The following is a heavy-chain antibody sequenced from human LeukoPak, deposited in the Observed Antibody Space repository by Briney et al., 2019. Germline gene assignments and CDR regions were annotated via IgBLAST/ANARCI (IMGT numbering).Heavy chain of an antibody. CDR3: ASQWGSYRLLDY. Sequence: PGGSLRLSCAASGFTVSNNYMSWVRQAPGKGPEWVSVIYSGGSTYYADSVKGRFTISRDNSKNTLYLQMNSLRAEDTAVYYCASQWGSYRLLDYWGQGTLVTVSS. D-gene: IGHD3-16*02. CDR1: GFTVSNNY. V-gene: IGHV3-53*01. J-gene: IGHJ4*02. CDR2: IYSGGST.